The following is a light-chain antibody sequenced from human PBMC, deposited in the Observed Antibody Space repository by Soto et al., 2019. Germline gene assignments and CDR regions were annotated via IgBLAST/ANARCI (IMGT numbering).Light chain of an antibody. CDR3: QHYNSYPIT. J-gene: IGKJ3*01. CDR1: QTISSW. CDR2: KAS. V-gene: IGKV1-5*03. Sequence: DIQMTQSPSTLSGSVGDRVTITCRASQTISSWLAWYQQKPGKAPKLLIYKASTLESGVPSRFSGSGSGTEFTLTISSLQHDDFETYYCQHYNSYPITLRPGTKVDIK.